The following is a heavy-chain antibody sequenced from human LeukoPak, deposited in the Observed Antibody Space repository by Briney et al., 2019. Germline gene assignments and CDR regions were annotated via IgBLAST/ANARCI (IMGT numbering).Heavy chain of an antibody. J-gene: IGHJ4*02. CDR1: GGSISSGSYY. V-gene: IGHV4-61*02. Sequence: SETLSLTCTVSGGSISSGSYYWSWIRQPAGKGLEWIGRIYTSGSTNYNPSLKSRVTIPVDTSKNQFSLKLSSVTAADTAVYYCAREGYYDSSGYDYWGQGTLVTVSS. CDR3: AREGYYDSSGYDY. CDR2: IYTSGST. D-gene: IGHD3-22*01.